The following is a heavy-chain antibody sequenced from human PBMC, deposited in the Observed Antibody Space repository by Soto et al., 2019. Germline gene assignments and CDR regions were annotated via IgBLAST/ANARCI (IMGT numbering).Heavy chain of an antibody. J-gene: IGHJ4*02. CDR2: INSDGSST. V-gene: IGHV3-74*01. D-gene: IGHD4-17*01. Sequence: EVQLVESGGGLVQPGGSLRLSCAASGFTFTNYWMHWVRQAPGKGLVWVSRINSDGSSTSYADSVKGRFTISRDNAKNALFLQMNSLRAEDTAVLYCARFQGSGDSLDFWGQGTLVTVSS. CDR1: GFTFTNYW. CDR3: ARFQGSGDSLDF.